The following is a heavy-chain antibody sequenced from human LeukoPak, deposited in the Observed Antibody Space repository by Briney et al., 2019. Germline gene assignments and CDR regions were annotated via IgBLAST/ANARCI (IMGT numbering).Heavy chain of an antibody. CDR1: GYTFTNYD. D-gene: IGHD3-10*01. Sequence: EASVKVSCKASGYTFTNYDINWVRQATGQGLEWMGWMNPNSGNTGYAQKLQDRVTMTRNTSISTAYMELTRLTSEDTAVYYCARGDSGYFFYYGLDVWGQGTTVTVSS. J-gene: IGHJ6*02. CDR2: MNPNSGNT. CDR3: ARGDSGYFFYYGLDV. V-gene: IGHV1-8*01.